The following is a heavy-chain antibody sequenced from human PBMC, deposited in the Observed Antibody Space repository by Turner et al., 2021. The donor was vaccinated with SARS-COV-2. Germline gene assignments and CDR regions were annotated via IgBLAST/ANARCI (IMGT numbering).Heavy chain of an antibody. D-gene: IGHD3-22*01. V-gene: IGHV3-15*01. J-gene: IGHJ3*01. Sequence: EVQLVESGGGLVKPGGSLGLCCAASGFTFSNAWMSWVRQAPGKGLEWVGRIKSKTDGGTTDYAAPVKGRCTISRDDSKNTLYLQMNSLKTEDTAVYYCTTGTYYYDSSAYPNDAFDVWGQGTMVTVSS. CDR2: IKSKTDGGTT. CDR1: GFTFSNAW. CDR3: TTGTYYYDSSAYPNDAFDV.